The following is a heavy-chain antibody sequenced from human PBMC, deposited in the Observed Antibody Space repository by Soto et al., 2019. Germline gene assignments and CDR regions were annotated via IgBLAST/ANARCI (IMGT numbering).Heavy chain of an antibody. J-gene: IGHJ5*01. CDR1: GFTFSSYW. D-gene: IGHD3-22*01. V-gene: IGHV3-7*05. CDR3: ARVWYDDSISPGNWFDS. CDR2: IKQDGSEK. Sequence: PGGSLRLSCADSGFTFSSYWMSWVRQAPGKGLEWVANIKQDGSEKYYVDSVKGRFTISRDNAKNSLYLQMNSLRAEDTAVYYCARVWYDDSISPGNWFDSWGQGTLVIVSS.